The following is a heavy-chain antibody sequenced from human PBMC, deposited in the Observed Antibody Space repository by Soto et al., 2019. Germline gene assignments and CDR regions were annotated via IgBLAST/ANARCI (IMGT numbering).Heavy chain of an antibody. CDR2: IYWDDDK. CDR1: GFSLSTSGVG. Sequence: QITLKESGPTLVKPSQTLTLTCTFSGFSLSTSGVGVGWIRQPPGKALEWLALIYWDDDKRYSPSLKSRLTXXXXXXXXXXXXXXXXXXXXXXXXXXXXXXXXXXXXXXGYFHHWGQGTPVTVSS. CDR3: XXXXXXXXXXXGYFHH. V-gene: IGHV2-5*02. J-gene: IGHJ1*01.